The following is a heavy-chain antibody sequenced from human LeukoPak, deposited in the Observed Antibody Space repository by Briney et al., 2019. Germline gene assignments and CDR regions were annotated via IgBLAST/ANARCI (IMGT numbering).Heavy chain of an antibody. CDR1: GFTFSSHD. CDR2: ISYDGSNK. Sequence: GGSLRLSCAASGFTFSSHDMHWVRQAPGKGLEWVAVISYDGSNKYYADSVKGRFTISRDNSKNTLYLQMNSLRAEDTAVYYCAKGPTGTLYYYYYGMDVWGQGTTVTVSS. V-gene: IGHV3-30*18. D-gene: IGHD1-14*01. CDR3: AKGPTGTLYYYYYGMDV. J-gene: IGHJ6*02.